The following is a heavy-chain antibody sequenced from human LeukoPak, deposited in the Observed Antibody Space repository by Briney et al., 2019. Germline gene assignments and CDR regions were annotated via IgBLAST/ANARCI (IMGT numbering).Heavy chain of an antibody. CDR3: AGDQLGIVLWYYFDY. D-gene: IGHD6-13*01. J-gene: IGHJ4*02. CDR1: GFTFSSYA. Sequence: GGSLRPSCAASGFTFSSYAMHWVRQAPGKGLEWVAVISYDGSNKYYADSVKGRFTISRDNSKNTLYLQMNSLRAEDTAVYYCAGDQLGIVLWYYFDYWGQGTLVTVSS. V-gene: IGHV3-30-3*01. CDR2: ISYDGSNK.